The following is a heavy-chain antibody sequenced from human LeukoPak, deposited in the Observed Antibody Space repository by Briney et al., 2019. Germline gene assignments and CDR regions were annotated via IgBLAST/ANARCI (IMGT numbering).Heavy chain of an antibody. Sequence: QTGGSLRLSCAASGFTFSSYAMHWVRQAPGKGLEWVAVISYDGSNKYYADSVKGRFTISRDNSKNTLYLQMNSLRAEDTAVYYCAREDWLLHYFDYWGQGTLVTVSS. CDR3: AREDWLLHYFDY. CDR1: GFTFSSYA. J-gene: IGHJ4*02. V-gene: IGHV3-30-3*01. D-gene: IGHD3-9*01. CDR2: ISYDGSNK.